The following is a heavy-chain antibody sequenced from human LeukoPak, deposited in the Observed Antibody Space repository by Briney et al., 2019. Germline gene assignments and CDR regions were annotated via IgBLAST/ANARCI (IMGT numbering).Heavy chain of an antibody. V-gene: IGHV1-8*01. J-gene: IGHJ6*03. CDR2: MNPYSGNT. D-gene: IGHD3-9*01. CDR3: ARGHIPLVIRSLDWSGHYYMDV. Sequence: ASVKVSCQASGYTFTTYDINWVRQAPGQGLEWMGWMNPYSGNTGYAQKFQGRVTMTGNTSISTAYMELSSLRSEDTAVYYCARGHIPLVIRSLDWSGHYYMDVWGKGTTVTVSS. CDR1: GYTFTTYD.